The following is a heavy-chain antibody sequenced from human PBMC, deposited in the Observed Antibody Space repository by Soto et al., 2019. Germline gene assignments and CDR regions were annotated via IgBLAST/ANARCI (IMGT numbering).Heavy chain of an antibody. CDR1: GFTFSTFS. J-gene: IGHJ4*02. V-gene: IGHV3-48*02. CDR2: ISGGGRPI. D-gene: IGHD6-19*01. Sequence: EVQLVESGGGSVQPGGSQRLSCAASGFTFSTFSMNWVRQAPGRGLEWISYISGGGRPISYADSVKGRFTISRDNAKKSLYLQMDSLTDEDTAVYYCARDLGWAFDSWGQGTLVTVSS. CDR3: ARDLGWAFDS.